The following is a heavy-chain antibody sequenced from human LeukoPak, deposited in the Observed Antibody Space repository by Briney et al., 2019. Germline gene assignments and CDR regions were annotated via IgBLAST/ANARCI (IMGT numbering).Heavy chain of an antibody. CDR3: ARVVFEFYYDSSGYFRAFDI. D-gene: IGHD3-22*01. CDR1: GGSISSSNW. Sequence: SGTLSLPCAVSGGSISSSNWWSWVRQPPGKGLEWIGEIYHSGSTNYNPSLKSRVTISVDRSKNRFSLKLSSVTAADTAVYYCARVVFEFYYDSSGYFRAFDIWGQGTMVTVSS. J-gene: IGHJ3*02. V-gene: IGHV4-4*02. CDR2: IYHSGST.